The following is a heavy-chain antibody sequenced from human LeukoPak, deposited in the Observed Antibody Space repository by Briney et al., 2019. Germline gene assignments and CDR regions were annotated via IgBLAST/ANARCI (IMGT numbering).Heavy chain of an antibody. V-gene: IGHV3-48*04. D-gene: IGHD6-13*01. CDR2: ISSSGSTI. CDR3: ARDYSSSWPFDY. J-gene: IGHJ4*02. CDR1: GFTFSSYN. Sequence: GGSLRLSCAASGFTFSSYNMNWVRQAPGKGLEWVSYISSSGSTIYYADSVKGRFTISRDNAKNSLYLQMNSLRAEDTAVYYCARDYSSSWPFDYWGQGTLVTVSS.